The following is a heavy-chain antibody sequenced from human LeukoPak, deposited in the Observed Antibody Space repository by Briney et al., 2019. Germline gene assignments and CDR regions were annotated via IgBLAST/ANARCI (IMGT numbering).Heavy chain of an antibody. J-gene: IGHJ4*02. CDR2: IYYSGST. V-gene: IGHV4-39*01. D-gene: IGHD6-13*01. CDR3: AEKTPGYSRL. CDR1: GGSLSSSSYY. Sequence: SETLSLTCTVSGGSLSSSSYYWGWIRQPPGKGLEWIGSIYYSGSTYYNPSLKSRVTISVDTSKNQFSLKLSSVTAADTAVYYCAEKTPGYSRLWGQGTLVTVSS.